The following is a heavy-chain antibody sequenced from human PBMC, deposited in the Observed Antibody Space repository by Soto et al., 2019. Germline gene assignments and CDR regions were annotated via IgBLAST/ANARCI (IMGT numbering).Heavy chain of an antibody. CDR3: ARGGYYYDSSAYYRQFDY. CDR2: MNPNSGNT. V-gene: IGHV1-8*01. J-gene: IGHJ4*02. CDR1: GYTFTSYD. D-gene: IGHD3-22*01. Sequence: QVQLVQSGAEVKKPGASVKVSCKASGYTFTSYDINCVRQATGQGLEWMGWMNPNSGNTGYAQKFQGRVTMTRSTSISTAYMELSSLRSEDTAVYYCARGGYYYDSSAYYRQFDYWGQGTLVTVSA.